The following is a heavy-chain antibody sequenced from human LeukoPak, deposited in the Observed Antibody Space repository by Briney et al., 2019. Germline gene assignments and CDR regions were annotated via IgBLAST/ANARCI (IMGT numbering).Heavy chain of an antibody. D-gene: IGHD6-6*01. CDR1: GGFKCSILYY. CDR3: AGHLSSSDAYDM. J-gene: IGHJ3*02. Sequence: SETLSLTRTFSGGFKCSILYYYAWIRQPPGKGLEWIGSIYYSGSTYYNPSLKSRVTISVDTSKNQFSLKLSSVTAADTAVYYCAGHLSSSDAYDMWGQGTMVTVSS. CDR2: IYYSGST. V-gene: IGHV4-39*01.